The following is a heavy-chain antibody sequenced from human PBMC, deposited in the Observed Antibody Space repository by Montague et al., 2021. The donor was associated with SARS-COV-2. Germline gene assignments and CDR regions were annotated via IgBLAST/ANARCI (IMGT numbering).Heavy chain of an antibody. Sequence: SETLSLTCAFYGGSFSGYNWSWTCQPPGKGLEWIGEINHSGSTNYNPSRRSRVTISVDTSKNQFSLKLTSVAAADTAVYYCARGGYSSSWYGTHNWFDPWGQGTLVTVSS. CDR3: ARGGYSSSWYGTHNWFDP. CDR2: INHSGST. CDR1: GGSFSGYN. J-gene: IGHJ5*02. D-gene: IGHD6-13*01. V-gene: IGHV4-34*01.